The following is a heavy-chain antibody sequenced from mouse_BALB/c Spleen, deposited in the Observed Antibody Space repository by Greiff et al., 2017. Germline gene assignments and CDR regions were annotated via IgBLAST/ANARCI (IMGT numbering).Heavy chain of an antibody. D-gene: IGHD2-4*01. CDR2: IWGDGST. Sequence: QVQLKESGPGLVAPSQSLSITCTVSGFSLTGYGVNWVRQPPGKGLEWLGMIWGDGSTDYNSALKSRLSISKDNSKSQVFLKMNSLQTDDTARYYCAREDDYDGGYFDYWGQGTTLTVSS. CDR1: GFSLTGYG. J-gene: IGHJ2*01. CDR3: AREDDYDGGYFDY. V-gene: IGHV2-6-7*01.